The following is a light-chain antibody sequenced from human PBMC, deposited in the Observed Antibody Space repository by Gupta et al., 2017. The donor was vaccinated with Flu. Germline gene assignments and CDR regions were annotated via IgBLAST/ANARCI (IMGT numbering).Light chain of an antibody. V-gene: IGKV1-39*01. J-gene: IGKJ5*01. Sequence: DIQMTQSQSSLSASLGDRVTITCRASQNINIYLNWYQQKSGKAPEVLIYDTSSLQSGAPSRFSGSGSGTDFTLTINSLQPEDFATYYIQQSFNNPITFGQETRLGIK. CDR3: QQSFNNPIT. CDR1: QNINIY. CDR2: DTS.